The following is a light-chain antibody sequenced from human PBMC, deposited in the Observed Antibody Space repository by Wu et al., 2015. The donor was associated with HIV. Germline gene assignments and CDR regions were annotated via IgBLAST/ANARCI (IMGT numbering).Light chain of an antibody. V-gene: IGKV3-11*01. CDR1: QSVSIY. J-gene: IGKJ1*01. CDR3: QQYGSSPPWT. Sequence: EIVLTQSPATLSLSPGERATLSCRASQSVSIYLAWYQQKPGQTPRLLIYDASNRATGIPARFSGSGSGTDFTLTISRVEPEDSAVYYCQQYGSSPPWTFGQGTK. CDR2: DAS.